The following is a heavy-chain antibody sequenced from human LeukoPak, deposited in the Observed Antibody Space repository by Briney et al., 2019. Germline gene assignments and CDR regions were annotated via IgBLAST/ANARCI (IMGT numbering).Heavy chain of an antibody. V-gene: IGHV1-18*01. D-gene: IGHD2-2*01. CDR3: ARDLYCSSTSCYSTTPKFDY. CDR2: ISAYNGNT. J-gene: IGHJ4*02. CDR1: GYTFTSYG. Sequence: ASVKVSCKASGYTFTSYGISWVRQAPGQGLEWMGWISAYNGNTNYAQKLQGRVTMTTDTSTSTAYMELRSLRSDDTAVYYCARDLYCSSTSCYSTTPKFDYWGQGTLVTVSS.